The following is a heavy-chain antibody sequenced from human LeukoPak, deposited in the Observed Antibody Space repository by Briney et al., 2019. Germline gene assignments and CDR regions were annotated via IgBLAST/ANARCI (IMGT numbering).Heavy chain of an antibody. CDR3: AKGGDATMKDGYNYYYYYMEV. CDR2: ISGSGGHT. CDR1: GITLSSHA. J-gene: IGHJ6*03. D-gene: IGHD5-24*01. V-gene: IGHV3-23*01. Sequence: PGGSLRLSCATSGITLSSHAMSWVRQAPGKGLEWVSLISGSGGHTYYGDSVKGRFTISRDNSKNTFYLQMNSLRADDTAVYYCAKGGDATMKDGYNYYYYYMEVWGKGTTVTVSS.